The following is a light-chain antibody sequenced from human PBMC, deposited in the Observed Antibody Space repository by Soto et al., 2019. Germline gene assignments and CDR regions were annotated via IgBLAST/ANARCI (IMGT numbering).Light chain of an antibody. CDR1: QDISSW. CDR3: QQANSFPYT. J-gene: IGKJ2*01. V-gene: IGKV1-12*01. Sequence: DIQMTQSPSSVSASVGDRVTITCRASQDISSWFAWYQQKPGKAPKLLIYAASILQSGVPSRFSGSGSGTDFTLTINSLQPEDFATYYSQQANSFPYTFGQGTKLDIK. CDR2: AAS.